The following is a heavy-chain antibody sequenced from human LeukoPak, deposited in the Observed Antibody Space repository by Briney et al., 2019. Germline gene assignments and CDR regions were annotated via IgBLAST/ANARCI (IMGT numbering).Heavy chain of an antibody. CDR2: ISYIGST. CDR1: GGSFTTHY. D-gene: IGHD3-22*01. V-gene: IGHV4-59*11. J-gene: IGHJ3*01. Sequence: SETLSLTCTVSGGSFTTHYWSWIRQPPGKGLEWIGYISYIGSTNNNPSLKSRVTISIDTSKSEVSLMLTSVTAADTAVYYCASDSISMNAFDAWGQGTMVTVSS. CDR3: ASDSISMNAFDA.